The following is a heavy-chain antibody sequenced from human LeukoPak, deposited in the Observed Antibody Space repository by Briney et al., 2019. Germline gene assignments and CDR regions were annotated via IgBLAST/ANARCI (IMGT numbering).Heavy chain of an antibody. J-gene: IGHJ4*02. CDR2: IRSKTYGGTT. Sequence: PGGSLRLSCTASGFTFGDYAMNWVRQTPGKGLEWVGFIRSKTYGGTTGYAASVKGRFTISRDDSKSIAYLQMNSLKTEDTAVFYCTTYSSSWFYWGQGTLVTVSS. D-gene: IGHD6-13*01. CDR3: TTYSSSWFY. V-gene: IGHV3-49*04. CDR1: GFTFGDYA.